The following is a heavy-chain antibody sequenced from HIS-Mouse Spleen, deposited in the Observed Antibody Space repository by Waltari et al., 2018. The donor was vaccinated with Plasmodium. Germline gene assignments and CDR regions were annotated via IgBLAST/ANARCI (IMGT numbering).Heavy chain of an antibody. Sequence: QITLKESGPTLVKPPRTLTLTSPFSGFSLSTSGVVVGWIRQPPGKALEWLALIYWDDDKRYSPSLKSRLTITKDTSKNQVVLTMTNMDPVDTATYYCAHSRSSFDYWGQGTLVTVSS. CDR3: AHSRSSFDY. CDR1: GFSLSTSGVV. CDR2: IYWDDDK. D-gene: IGHD6-13*01. J-gene: IGHJ4*02. V-gene: IGHV2-5*02.